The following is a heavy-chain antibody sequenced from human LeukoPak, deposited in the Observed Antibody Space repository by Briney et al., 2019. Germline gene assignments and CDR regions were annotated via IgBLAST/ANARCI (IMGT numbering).Heavy chain of an antibody. CDR1: GFTVSNSD. CDR3: ARGYFELDP. Sequence: GGSLRLSCAASGFTVSNSDMQWVRQVTGKGLEWDSTISPAGDTYYPGSVKGRFTVSRDDAKNSLYLEMNSLTVGDTAVYYCARGYFELDPWGQGTLVTVSS. V-gene: IGHV3-13*01. D-gene: IGHD3-22*01. CDR2: ISPAGDT. J-gene: IGHJ5*02.